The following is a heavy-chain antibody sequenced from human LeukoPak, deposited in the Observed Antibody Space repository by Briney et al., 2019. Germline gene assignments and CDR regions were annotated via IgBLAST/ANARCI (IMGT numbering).Heavy chain of an antibody. V-gene: IGHV3-23*01. CDR3: AKTNWVSNVDAVW. Sequence: PGGSLRLSCAASGFSPTNYAMGWVRQAPGGGPEWGSSIRGGGETFYAGSVKGRSTLSRDDSRNTVYLQLNNLRVEDTAIYYCAKTNWVSNVDAVWWGQGTQVTVSS. J-gene: IGHJ4*02. CDR2: IRGGGET. CDR1: GFSPTNYA. D-gene: IGHD1-1*01.